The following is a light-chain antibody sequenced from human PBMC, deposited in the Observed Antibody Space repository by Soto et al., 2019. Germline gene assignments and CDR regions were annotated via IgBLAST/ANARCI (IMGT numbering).Light chain of an antibody. V-gene: IGKV3-11*01. J-gene: IGKJ1*01. CDR1: QSLDSS. CDR2: DVS. CDR3: QQRTNWSWR. Sequence: ESVLAQSPATLSLSPGERATLSCRASQSLDSSLAWFQQKPGQAPRLLIYDVSYRASGIPARFSGSGSGTDFTLTISSLEPEDFAVYDCQQRTNWSWRFGQGTRWVS.